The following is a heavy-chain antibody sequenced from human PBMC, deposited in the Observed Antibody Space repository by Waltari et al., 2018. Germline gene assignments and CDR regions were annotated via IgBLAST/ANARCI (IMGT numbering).Heavy chain of an antibody. Sequence: QVQLVQSGAEVKRPEASVKVSCKASGYTFTNYYMHWVRQAPGQGLEWMGWMNPKSGDTNYEQKFQGRVTLTRDTSISTTYMELSRLRFDDTAVYYCARGRPLRPFGDPTFDYWGQGALVTVSS. V-gene: IGHV1-2*02. J-gene: IGHJ4*02. CDR3: ARGRPLRPFGDPTFDY. D-gene: IGHD3-9*01. CDR1: GYTFTNYY. CDR2: MNPKSGDT.